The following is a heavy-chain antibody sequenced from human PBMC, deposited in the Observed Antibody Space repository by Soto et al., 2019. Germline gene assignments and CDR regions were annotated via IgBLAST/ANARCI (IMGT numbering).Heavy chain of an antibody. D-gene: IGHD6-19*01. CDR1: GGSISSYY. CDR2: IYYSGST. J-gene: IGHJ4*02. V-gene: IGHV4-59*01. CDR3: AREGSSGWYFDY. Sequence: SETLSLTCPVSGGSISSYYWSWIRQPPGKGLEWIGYIYYSGSTNYNPSLKSRVTISVDTSKNQFSLKLSSVTAADTAVYYCAREGSSGWYFDYWGQGTLVTVSS.